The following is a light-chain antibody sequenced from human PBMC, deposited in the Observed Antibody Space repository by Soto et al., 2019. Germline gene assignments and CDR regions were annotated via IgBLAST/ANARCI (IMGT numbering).Light chain of an antibody. Sequence: QSVLTQPRSVSGSPGQSVTISCIGTSSDVGNYNYVSWYQQHPGKAPKVIIYDVNKRPSGVPDRFSASKSGNTASLTISGLQADDEADYYCCSYVGNYAWVFGGGTKLTVL. CDR2: DVN. V-gene: IGLV2-11*01. J-gene: IGLJ3*02. CDR3: CSYVGNYAWV. CDR1: SSDVGNYNY.